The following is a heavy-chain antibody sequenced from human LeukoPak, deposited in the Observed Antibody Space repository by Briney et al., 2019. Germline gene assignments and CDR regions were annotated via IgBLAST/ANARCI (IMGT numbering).Heavy chain of an antibody. CDR3: ARSSYSSSSSV. CDR1: GFTFSSYW. CDR2: INSDGSEG. V-gene: IGHV3-7*03. D-gene: IGHD6-6*01. J-gene: IGHJ3*01. Sequence: GGSLRLSCAASGFTFSSYWMSWVRQAPGKGLEWVASINSDGSEGYYADVVKGRFTISRDNAKNSLYLQINSLRVEDTAVYYCARSSYSSSSSVWGQGTMVTVSS.